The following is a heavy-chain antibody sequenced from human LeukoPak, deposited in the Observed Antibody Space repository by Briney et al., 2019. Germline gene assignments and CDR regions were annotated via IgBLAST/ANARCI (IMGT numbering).Heavy chain of an antibody. CDR1: GGSIRSTSYY. Sequence: PSETLSLTCAVSGGSIRSTSYYWGWIRQPPGKGLEWIGSIYYSGNTYYSPSLKSRVTISVDTSKNQFSLKLSSVTAADTAVYYCARDLYSSRTNDAFVIWGQGTMVTVSS. D-gene: IGHD6-13*01. CDR3: ARDLYSSRTNDAFVI. V-gene: IGHV4-39*07. J-gene: IGHJ3*02. CDR2: IYYSGNT.